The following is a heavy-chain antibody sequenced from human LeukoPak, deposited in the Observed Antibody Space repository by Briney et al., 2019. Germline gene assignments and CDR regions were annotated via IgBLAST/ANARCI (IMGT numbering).Heavy chain of an antibody. CDR1: GFTFGSYE. J-gene: IGHJ4*02. CDR3: ARVSSGWWYFDY. CDR2: ISSSGNTI. D-gene: IGHD6-19*01. V-gene: IGHV3-48*03. Sequence: GGSLRLSCAASGFTFGSYEMNWVRQPPGKGLEWDSYISSSGNTIYYADSVKGRLTISRDNAKNTLYLQMNSMRAEDTAVYFCARVSSGWWYFDYWGQGTLVTVSS.